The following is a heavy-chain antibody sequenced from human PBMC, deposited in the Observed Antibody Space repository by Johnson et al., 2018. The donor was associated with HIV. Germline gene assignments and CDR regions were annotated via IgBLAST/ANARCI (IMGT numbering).Heavy chain of an antibody. CDR2: ISYDGSNK. V-gene: IGHV3-30*04. CDR1: GFTFSSYA. Sequence: QVQLVESGGGVVQPGRSLRLSCAASGFTFSSYAMHWVRQAPGKGLEWVAVISYDGSNKYYADSVKGRFTISRDNSKNTLYLQMNRLRAEDTAVYYCARGFEQLDDAFDIWGQGTMVTVSS. J-gene: IGHJ3*02. CDR3: ARGFEQLDDAFDI. D-gene: IGHD1-1*01.